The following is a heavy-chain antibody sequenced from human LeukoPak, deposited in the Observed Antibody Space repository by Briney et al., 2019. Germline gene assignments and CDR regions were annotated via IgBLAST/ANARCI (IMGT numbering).Heavy chain of an antibody. V-gene: IGHV4-4*07. J-gene: IGHJ4*02. CDR1: GGSISSYY. CDR3: AREAQHYSSLDY. CDR2: ISTSGST. Sequence: SETLSLTCTVSGGSISSYYWSWIRQPAGKGLESIGHISTSGSTNYNPSLKSRVTMSVDTSKNQFSLKLSSVTAADTAVYYCAREAQHYSSLDYWGQGTLVTISS. D-gene: IGHD6-19*01.